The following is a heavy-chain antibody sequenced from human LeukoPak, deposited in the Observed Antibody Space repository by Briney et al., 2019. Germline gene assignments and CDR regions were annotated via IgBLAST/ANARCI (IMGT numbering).Heavy chain of an antibody. CDR1: GFTFSSYA. CDR3: ASARIAAAGTDGY. V-gene: IGHV3-64*01. Sequence: GGSLRLSCAASGFTFSSYAMHWVRQAPGKGLEYVSAISSNGGSTYYANSVKGRFTISRDNSKNTLYLQMGSLRAGDMAVYYCASARIAAAGTDGYWGQGTLVTVSS. CDR2: ISSNGGST. D-gene: IGHD6-13*01. J-gene: IGHJ4*02.